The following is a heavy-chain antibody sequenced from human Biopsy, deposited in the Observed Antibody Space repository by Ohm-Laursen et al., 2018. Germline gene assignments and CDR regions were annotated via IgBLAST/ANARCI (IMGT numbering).Heavy chain of an antibody. D-gene: IGHD3-22*01. Sequence: SLSLSCVASGFRLDDHVLHWVRQPPGKGMAWVSGISWTSRNVGYPDSVKGRFTITRDNAKKSLYLQMNSLRPEATALYYCARDRGQNYYDSTGYYNGTDVWGQGTTVTVAS. V-gene: IGHV3-9*01. J-gene: IGHJ6*02. CDR1: GFRLDDHV. CDR2: ISWTSRNV. CDR3: ARDRGQNYYDSTGYYNGTDV.